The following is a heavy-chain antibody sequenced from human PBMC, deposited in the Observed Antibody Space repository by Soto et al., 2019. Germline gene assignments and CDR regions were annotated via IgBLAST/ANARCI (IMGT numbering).Heavy chain of an antibody. CDR1: GGSFRYYC. V-gene: IGHV4-34*01. D-gene: IGHD3-10*01. J-gene: IGHJ6*02. CDR3: ARDIITVIGGQIYYYFGMDV. CDR2: INQSGTT. Sequence: SETRSRTWAVGGGSFRYYCWGWSRQPPGKGLEWIGEINQSGTTHYNPSLKRRLNITIDTSKNQFSLKLTSVTAADTATYYCARDIITVIGGQIYYYFGMDVWGQGTTVTVSS.